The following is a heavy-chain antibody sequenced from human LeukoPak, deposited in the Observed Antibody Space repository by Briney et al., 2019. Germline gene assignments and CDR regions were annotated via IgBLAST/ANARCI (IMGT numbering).Heavy chain of an antibody. J-gene: IGHJ6*03. V-gene: IGHV3-23*01. CDR1: GFAFSTFA. D-gene: IGHD2-15*01. CDR3: AKRHCRGGTCYSDSYYLDV. Sequence: PGGSLRLSCAASGFAFSTFAMSWVRQAPGKGLEWVSGTSATGGSTYYADSVKGRFTISRDNSKNTVILQMSSLRLEDTALYYCAKRHCRGGTCYSDSYYLDVWGKGTTVTVSS. CDR2: TSATGGST.